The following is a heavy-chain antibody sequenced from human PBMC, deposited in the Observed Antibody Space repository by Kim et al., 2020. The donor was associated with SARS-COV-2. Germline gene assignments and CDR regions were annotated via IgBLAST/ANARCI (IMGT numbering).Heavy chain of an antibody. D-gene: IGHD6-13*01. CDR3: ARVGSTVAAGTIDY. Sequence: SLTVRFTLARDNARNSLYRQMNSLRAEDTALYYCARVGSTVAAGTIDYWGQGTLVTVSS. V-gene: IGHV3-11*01. J-gene: IGHJ4*02.